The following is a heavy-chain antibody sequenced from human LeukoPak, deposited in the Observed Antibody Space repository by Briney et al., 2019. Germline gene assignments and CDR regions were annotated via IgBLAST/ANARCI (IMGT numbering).Heavy chain of an antibody. D-gene: IGHD3-22*01. J-gene: IGHJ1*01. CDR1: GGSISSGGYY. CDR2: IYYSGST. V-gene: IGHV4-31*03. CDR3: ASTPGYYYVSSGYYSQYFQH. Sequence: SETLSLTCTVSGGSISSGGYYWSWIHQHPGKGLEWIGYIYYSGSTYYNPSLKSRVTISVDTSKNPFSLKLSSVTAADTAVYYCASTPGYYYVSSGYYSQYFQHGGQGTLVTVSS.